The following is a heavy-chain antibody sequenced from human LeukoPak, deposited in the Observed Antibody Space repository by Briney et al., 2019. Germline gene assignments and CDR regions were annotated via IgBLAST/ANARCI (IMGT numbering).Heavy chain of an antibody. J-gene: IGHJ4*02. D-gene: IGHD3-22*01. CDR3: ARGEHYYDSSGSFDY. CDR1: GGSISSGGYS. Sequence: SSQTLSLTCAVSGGSISSGGYSWSWIRQPPGKGLEWIGYIYHSGSTYYNPSLKSRATISVDRSKNQFSLKLSSVTAADTAVYYCARGEHYYDSSGSFDYWGQGTLVTVSS. V-gene: IGHV4-30-2*01. CDR2: IYHSGST.